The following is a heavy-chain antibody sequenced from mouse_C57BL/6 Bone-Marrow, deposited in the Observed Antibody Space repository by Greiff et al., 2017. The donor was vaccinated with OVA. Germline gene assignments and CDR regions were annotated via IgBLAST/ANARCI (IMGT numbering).Heavy chain of an antibody. Sequence: EVMLVESGGDLVKPGGSLKLSCAASGFTFSSYGMSWVRQTPDKRLEWVATISSGGSYTYYPDSVKGRFTISRDNAKNTLYLQMSSLKSEDSAMYYCARPDYYGQAGFAYWGQGTLVTVSA. J-gene: IGHJ3*01. CDR3: ARPDYYGQAGFAY. V-gene: IGHV5-6*01. CDR1: GFTFSSYG. CDR2: ISSGGSYT. D-gene: IGHD1-2*01.